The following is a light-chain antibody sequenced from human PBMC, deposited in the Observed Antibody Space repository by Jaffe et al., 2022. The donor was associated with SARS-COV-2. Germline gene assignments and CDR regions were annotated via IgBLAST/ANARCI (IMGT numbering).Light chain of an antibody. J-gene: IGKJ1*01. CDR1: QSVSSSY. Sequence: EIVLTQSPGTLSLSPGERATLSCRASQSVSSSYLAWYQQKPGQAPKLLIYDASSRATGIPDRFDGSGSGTDFTLTISRLEPEDFAVYYCQQYGSSPWTFGQGTKVEIK. CDR3: QQYGSSPWT. CDR2: DAS. V-gene: IGKV3-20*01.